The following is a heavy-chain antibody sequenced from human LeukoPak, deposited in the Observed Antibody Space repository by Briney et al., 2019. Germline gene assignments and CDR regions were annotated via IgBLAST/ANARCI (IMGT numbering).Heavy chain of an antibody. V-gene: IGHV1-69*13. CDR1: GYTFTSSG. CDR2: IIPIFGTA. CDR3: ARDFNSGWYSDY. J-gene: IGHJ4*02. Sequence: SVTVSCKTSGYTFTSSGITWVRQAPGQGLEWMGGIIPIFGTANYAQKFQGRVTITADESTSTAYMELSSLRSEDTAVYYCARDFNSGWYSDYWGQGTLVTVSS. D-gene: IGHD6-19*01.